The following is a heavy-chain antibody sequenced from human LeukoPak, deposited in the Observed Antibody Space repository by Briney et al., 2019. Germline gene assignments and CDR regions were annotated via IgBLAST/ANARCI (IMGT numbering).Heavy chain of an antibody. V-gene: IGHV4-34*01. D-gene: IGHD2-2*01. J-gene: IGHJ4*02. CDR1: GGSFSGYY. CDR3: ARGIEVVPAAQGGFDY. CDR2: INHSGST. Sequence: SETLSLTCAVYGGSFSGYYWSWVRQPPGKGLKLFGEINHSGSTNFNPSLKSRVTISVDTSKNQVSLKLSSVTAADTAVYYCARGIEVVPAAQGGFDYWGQGTLVTVSS.